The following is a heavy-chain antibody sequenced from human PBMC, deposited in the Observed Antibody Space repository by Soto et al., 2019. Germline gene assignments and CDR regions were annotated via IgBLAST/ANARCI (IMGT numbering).Heavy chain of an antibody. CDR1: GFTFSSYA. J-gene: IGHJ2*01. CDR2: ISGSGGST. CDR3: AKEGGYCSGGSCYTYWYFDL. Sequence: EVQLLESGGGLVQPGGSLRLSCAASGFTFSSYAMSWVRQAPGKGLEWVSAISGSGGSTYYADSVKGRFTISRDNSKNTLYLQMNSLRAEETAVYYCAKEGGYCSGGSCYTYWYFDLWGRGTLVTVSS. D-gene: IGHD2-15*01. V-gene: IGHV3-23*01.